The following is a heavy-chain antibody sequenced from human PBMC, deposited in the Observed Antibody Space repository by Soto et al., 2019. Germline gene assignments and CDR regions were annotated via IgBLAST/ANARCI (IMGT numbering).Heavy chain of an antibody. CDR1: GGSSSSGGYY. Sequence: QVQLQESGPGLVKPSQTLYLSFSVPGGSSSSGGYYWSWIRQHPGEGLEWIGYIYYSGSTFFNPDLKRRLTITGDTSNNKVSLKLSTVTAADTAVYYCARGKPSGSCPFDYWGQGTLVTVSS. D-gene: IGHD3-10*01. CDR3: ARGKPSGSCPFDY. CDR2: IYYSGST. J-gene: IGHJ4*02. V-gene: IGHV4-31*03.